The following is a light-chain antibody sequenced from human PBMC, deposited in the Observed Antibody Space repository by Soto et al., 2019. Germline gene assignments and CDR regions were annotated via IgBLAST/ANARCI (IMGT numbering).Light chain of an antibody. CDR2: DAX. CDR1: QSISSW. Sequence: DIQMTQSPSTLSASVGDRVTITCRASQSISSWLAWYQQKPGKAPKLLIXDAXSLESGVPSRFSGSGSGTEFTLTISSLQPEDFATYYCQQYNSYSPTFGQGTKV. J-gene: IGKJ1*01. V-gene: IGKV1-5*01. CDR3: QQYNSYSPT.